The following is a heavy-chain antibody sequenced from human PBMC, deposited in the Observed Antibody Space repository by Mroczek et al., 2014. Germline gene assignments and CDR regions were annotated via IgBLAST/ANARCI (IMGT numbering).Heavy chain of an antibody. CDR1: GGSISSGGYY. Sequence: QVQLQESGPGLVKPSQTLSLTCTVSGGSISSGGYYWSWIRQHPGKGLEWIGYIYYSGSTYYNPSLKSRVTISVDTSKNQFSLKLSSVTAADTAVYYCARVGPITISISRLGRNWFRPLGPGNPGPPSPQ. V-gene: IGHV4-31*03. D-gene: IGHD3-9*01. J-gene: IGHJ5*02. CDR2: IYYSGST. CDR3: ARVGPITISISRLGRNWFRP.